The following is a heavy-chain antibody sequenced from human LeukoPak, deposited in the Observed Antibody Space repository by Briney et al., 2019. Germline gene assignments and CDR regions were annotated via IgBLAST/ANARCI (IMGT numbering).Heavy chain of an antibody. J-gene: IGHJ6*02. CDR3: ARDKSGYFDWLPYYYYGMDV. Sequence: GGSLRLSCAASGFTFSSYSMNWVRQAPGKGLEWVSSISSSSSYIYYADSVKGRFTISRDNAKNSLYLQMNSLRAEDTAVYYCARDKSGYFDWLPYYYYGMDVWGQGTTVTVSS. V-gene: IGHV3-21*01. CDR1: GFTFSSYS. D-gene: IGHD3-9*01. CDR2: ISSSSSYI.